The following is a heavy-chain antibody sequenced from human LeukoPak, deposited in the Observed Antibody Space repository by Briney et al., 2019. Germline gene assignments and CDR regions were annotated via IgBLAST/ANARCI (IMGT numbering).Heavy chain of an antibody. CDR1: GFPHNSVG. CDR3: AIPLGYGSGGYEYLQH. V-gene: IGHV3-30*02. J-gene: IGHJ1*01. Sequence: GGPVTLSCGASGFPHNSVGMLGLRQAPGKGVEGVAFMRYAGNNKSHANSVKGRFTVSRDNSKNTLYVHMNSLRGADTAMYFCAIPLGYGSGGYEYLQHCGQGTLVTVS. D-gene: IGHD3-10*01. CDR2: MRYAGNNK.